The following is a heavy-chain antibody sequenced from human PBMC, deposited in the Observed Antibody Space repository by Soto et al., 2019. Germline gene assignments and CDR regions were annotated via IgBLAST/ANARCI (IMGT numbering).Heavy chain of an antibody. D-gene: IGHD2-15*01. CDR3: ATERDIVVVVAPIDY. V-gene: IGHV3-30*03. Sequence: QVQLVESGGGVVQPGRSLRLSCAASGFTFSSYGMHWVRQAPGKGLEWVAVISYDGSNKYYADSVKGRFTISRDNSXXTLNLQMNTLRAEDTAVYYCATERDIVVVVAPIDYWGQGTLVTVSS. J-gene: IGHJ4*02. CDR2: ISYDGSNK. CDR1: GFTFSSYG.